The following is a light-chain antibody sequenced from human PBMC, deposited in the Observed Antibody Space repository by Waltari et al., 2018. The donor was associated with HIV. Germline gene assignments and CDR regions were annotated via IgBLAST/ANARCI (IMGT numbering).Light chain of an antibody. Sequence: VMTQSPATLSVSPGDRTTLSCRASQGVRTKLAWYQQKPGQPPRLLIYGASTRATGIAARFSGSVSGTEFTLTINGLQSEDYAVYYCQQYDYWPPWTFRQGTKVE. CDR3: QQYDYWPPWT. V-gene: IGKV3-15*01. J-gene: IGKJ1*01. CDR1: QGVRTK. CDR2: GAS.